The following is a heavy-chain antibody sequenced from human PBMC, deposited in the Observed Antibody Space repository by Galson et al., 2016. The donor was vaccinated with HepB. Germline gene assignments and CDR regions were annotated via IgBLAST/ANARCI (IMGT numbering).Heavy chain of an antibody. CDR1: GFTFNKYA. D-gene: IGHD3-10*01. Sequence: SLRLSCAASGFTFNKYAMSWVRQVPRKGLEWVSSIGDSGGSPSYADSVEGRFTIPRDNSKNTLHLQMNSLRAEDTATYYCVTTDYYITRYFVHWGQGALVTVSS. V-gene: IGHV3-23*01. CDR2: IGDSGGSP. CDR3: VTTDYYITRYFVH. J-gene: IGHJ4*02.